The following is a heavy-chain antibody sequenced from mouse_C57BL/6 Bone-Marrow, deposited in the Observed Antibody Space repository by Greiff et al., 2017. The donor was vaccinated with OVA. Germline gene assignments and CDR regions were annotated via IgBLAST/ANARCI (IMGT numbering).Heavy chain of an antibody. V-gene: IGHV1-26*01. CDR3: ADGNYSFAY. J-gene: IGHJ3*01. CDR1: GYTFTDYY. Sequence: EVQLQQSGPELVKPGASVTISCKASGYTFTDYYMNWVKQSHGKSLEWIGDINPNNGGTSYNQKFKGKATLTVDKSSSTAYMELRSLTSEDSAVYYCADGNYSFAYWGQGTLVTVSA. D-gene: IGHD2-1*01. CDR2: INPNNGGT.